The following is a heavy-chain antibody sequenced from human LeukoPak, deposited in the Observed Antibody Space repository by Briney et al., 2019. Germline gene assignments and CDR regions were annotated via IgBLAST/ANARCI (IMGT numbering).Heavy chain of an antibody. D-gene: IGHD2-2*01. J-gene: IGHJ3*02. V-gene: IGHV4-59*01. Sequence: SETLSLTCTVSGGSISSYYWSWIRQPPGKGLEWIGYIYYSGSTNYNPSLKSRVTISVDTSKNQFSLKLSSVTAADTAVYYCARDRGCSSTSCSDDAFDIWGQGTMVTVS. CDR1: GGSISSYY. CDR2: IYYSGST. CDR3: ARDRGCSSTSCSDDAFDI.